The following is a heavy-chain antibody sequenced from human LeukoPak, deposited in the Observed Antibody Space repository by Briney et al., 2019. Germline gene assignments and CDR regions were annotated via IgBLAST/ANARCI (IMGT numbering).Heavy chain of an antibody. CDR2: INHSGST. J-gene: IGHJ4*02. D-gene: IGHD2-21*01. CDR1: GGSFSGYY. V-gene: IGHV4-34*01. CDR3: ARGGITRVMSS. Sequence: PSETLSLTCAVYGGSFSGYYWSWIRQPPGKGLEWIGEINHSGSTNYNPSLKSRVNISVDTSKNQFSLKLSSVTAADTAVYYCARGGITRVMSSWGQGTLVTVSS.